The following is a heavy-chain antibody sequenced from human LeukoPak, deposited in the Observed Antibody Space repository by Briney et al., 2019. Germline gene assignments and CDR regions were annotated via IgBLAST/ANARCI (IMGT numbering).Heavy chain of an antibody. J-gene: IGHJ3*02. CDR1: GYTFTSYG. D-gene: IGHD3-22*01. V-gene: IGHV1-18*01. CDR3: ASYGIVVAWGAFDI. CDR2: ISAYNGNT. Sequence: GASVKVSCKASGYTFTSYGISRVRQAPGQGLEWMGWISAYNGNTNYAQKLQGRVTMTTDTSTSTAYMELRSLRSDDTAVYYCASYGIVVAWGAFDIWGQGTMVTVSS.